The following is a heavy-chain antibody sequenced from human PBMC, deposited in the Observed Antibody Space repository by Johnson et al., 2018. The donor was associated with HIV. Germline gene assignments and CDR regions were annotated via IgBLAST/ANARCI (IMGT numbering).Heavy chain of an antibody. J-gene: IGHJ3*02. D-gene: IGHD3-3*01. CDR2: INWNGGRT. Sequence: DVQVVESGGGLVKPGESLRLSCAASGFTFSDYYMSWIRQAPGKGLEWVSGINWNGGRTSYADSVKGRFTISRDNAKRSLYMQMTSLRAEDTAMYYCARARSGAFDIWGQGTMVTVSS. CDR1: GFTFSDYY. CDR3: ARARSGAFDI. V-gene: IGHV3-20*04.